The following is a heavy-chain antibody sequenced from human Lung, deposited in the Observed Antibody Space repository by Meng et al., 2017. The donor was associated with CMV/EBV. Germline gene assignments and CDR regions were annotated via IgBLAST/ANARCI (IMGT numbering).Heavy chain of an antibody. CDR2: IYYSGST. V-gene: IGHV4-59*01. CDR1: GGSISSYY. CDR3: ARDLGYCSSTSCYYYYGMDV. Sequence: LXCTVSGGSISSYYWSWIRQPPGKGLEWIGYIYYSGSTNYNPSLKSRVTISVDTSKNQFSLKLSSVTAADTAVYYCARDLGYCSSTSCYYYYGMDVWXQGPTVTVSS. J-gene: IGHJ6*02. D-gene: IGHD2-2*01.